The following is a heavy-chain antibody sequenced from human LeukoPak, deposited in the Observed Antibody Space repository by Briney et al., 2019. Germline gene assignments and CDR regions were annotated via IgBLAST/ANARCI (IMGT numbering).Heavy chain of an antibody. V-gene: IGHV3-23*01. CDR3: ANTNDRDGDFNGDY. CDR1: GFTFSNYA. Sequence: GGSLRLSXAASGFTFSNYALSWVRQAPGKGVEWVSTISASGGATYYADSVKGRFTISRDNSRNTLYLQMNSLRAEDTAVYYCANTNDRDGDFNGDYWGQGTLVTVSA. D-gene: IGHD1-1*01. CDR2: ISASGGAT. J-gene: IGHJ4*02.